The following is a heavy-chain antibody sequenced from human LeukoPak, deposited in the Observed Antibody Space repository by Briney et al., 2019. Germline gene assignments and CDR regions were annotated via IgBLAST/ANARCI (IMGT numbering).Heavy chain of an antibody. V-gene: IGHV4-34*01. CDR3: ARVPTLDSSGYLLSYYYQYMDV. CDR2: INHRGST. Sequence: SETLSLTCGVYGGSFSGYYWSWIRQPPGKGLEWVGEINHRGSTKYNPSLKSRVTVSVDTSKNQFSLKLSSVTAADTAVYYCARVPTLDSSGYLLSYYYQYMDVWGKGTTVTVSS. J-gene: IGHJ6*03. D-gene: IGHD3-22*01. CDR1: GGSFSGYY.